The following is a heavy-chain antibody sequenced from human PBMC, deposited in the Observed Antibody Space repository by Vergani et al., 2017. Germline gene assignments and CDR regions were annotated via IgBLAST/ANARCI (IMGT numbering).Heavy chain of an antibody. CDR1: GFTFSNAW. CDR3: ARVGVTTVTMFDY. J-gene: IGHJ4*02. V-gene: IGHV3-15*01. Sequence: EVQLVESGGGLVKPGGSLRLSCAASGFTFSNAWMSWVRQAPGKGLEWVGRIKSKTDGGTTDYAAPVKGRFTISRDDSKNTLYLQMNSLKTEDTAVYYCARVGVTTVTMFDYWGQGTLVTVSS. CDR2: IKSKTDGGTT. D-gene: IGHD4-17*01.